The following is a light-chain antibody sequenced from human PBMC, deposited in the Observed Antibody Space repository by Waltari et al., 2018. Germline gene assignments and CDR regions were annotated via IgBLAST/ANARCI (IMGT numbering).Light chain of an antibody. V-gene: IGKV3-11*01. CDR1: QNVRTF. CDR2: DAS. Sequence: DSVLTQSPATLSLSPGERATLTCRPSQNVRTFLAWDQQQPRQPTILLIYDASNRASGIPARFSGSGSGTDFTLTISSLEPEDCAVYYCQQRFDWPLTFGGGTKVEIK. CDR3: QQRFDWPLT. J-gene: IGKJ4*01.